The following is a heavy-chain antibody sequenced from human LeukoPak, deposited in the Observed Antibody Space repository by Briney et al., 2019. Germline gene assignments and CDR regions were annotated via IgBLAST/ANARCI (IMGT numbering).Heavy chain of an antibody. Sequence: PGGSLRLSCAASGFTFSSYAMHWVRQAPGKGLEWVSLISCSGGSTYYADSVKGRFTISRDNSKNSLYLQVNSLRAEDTAVYYCARIKALASRVDDDGLHVWGEGTTGTLST. V-gene: IGHV3-23*01. CDR1: GFTFSSYA. CDR2: ISCSGGST. D-gene: IGHD1-1*01. CDR3: ARIKALASRVDDDGLHV. J-gene: IGHJ6*01.